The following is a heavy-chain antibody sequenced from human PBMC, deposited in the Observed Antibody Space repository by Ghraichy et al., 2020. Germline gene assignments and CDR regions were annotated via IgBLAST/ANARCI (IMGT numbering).Heavy chain of an antibody. Sequence: GGSLRLSCAASGFTFSTYWMHWVRQAPGKGLVWVSRIKSDGSSTTYADSVKGRFTISRDNAKNTLYLQMNSLRAEDTAVYYCVRDFSGYASGYCGQGTLVTVSS. CDR1: GFTFSTYW. CDR2: IKSDGSST. CDR3: VRDFSGYASGY. D-gene: IGHD5-12*01. J-gene: IGHJ4*02. V-gene: IGHV3-74*01.